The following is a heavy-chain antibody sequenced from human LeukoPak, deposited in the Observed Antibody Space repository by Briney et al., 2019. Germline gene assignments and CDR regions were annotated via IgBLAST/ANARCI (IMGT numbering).Heavy chain of an antibody. CDR1: GFTFSSYW. J-gene: IGHJ4*02. Sequence: GGSLRLSCAASGFTFSSYWMSWVRKAPGKGLEWVASIKHDGSEKYFVDSVKGRFTIFRDNTENSLYLQMNSLRAEDTAIYYCARQSITAYSLNFNYWGQGIPVTVSS. V-gene: IGHV3-7*01. CDR2: IKHDGSEK. CDR3: ARQSITAYSLNFNY. D-gene: IGHD6-6*01.